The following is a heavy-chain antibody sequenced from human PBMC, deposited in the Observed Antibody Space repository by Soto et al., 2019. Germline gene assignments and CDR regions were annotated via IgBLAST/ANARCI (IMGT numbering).Heavy chain of an antibody. Sequence: LRLSCAASGFTFSTYGMQWVRQAPGKGLEWVAVISYDGYLKYYVDAVKGRFTVARDNSKNTLFLEMNSLRVEDTAVYFCAKDFKVSGSHYGTLNYYYGMDVWRQGTTVTVSS. V-gene: IGHV3-30*18. D-gene: IGHD3-10*01. CDR3: AKDFKVSGSHYGTLNYYYGMDV. CDR2: ISYDGYLK. J-gene: IGHJ6*02. CDR1: GFTFSTYG.